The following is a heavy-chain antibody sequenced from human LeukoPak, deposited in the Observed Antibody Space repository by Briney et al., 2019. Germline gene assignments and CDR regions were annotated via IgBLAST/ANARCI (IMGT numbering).Heavy chain of an antibody. CDR1: GFTFSDYG. Sequence: GRSLRLSCAASGFTFSDYGMHWVRQAPGKGLEWVAVISNDERDKYYADSVKGRFTISRDNSKNTLYLQMNSLRAEDTAVYFCARGPDYYYYHDLDVWGQGTTVTVSS. J-gene: IGHJ6*02. V-gene: IGHV3-30*03. CDR3: ARGPDYYYYHDLDV. CDR2: ISNDERDK.